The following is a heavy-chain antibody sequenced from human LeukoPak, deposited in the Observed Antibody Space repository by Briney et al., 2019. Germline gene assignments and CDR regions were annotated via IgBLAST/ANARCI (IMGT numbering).Heavy chain of an antibody. CDR1: GFTFSSHG. CDR2: ISYDGINK. Sequence: PGRSLRLSCGASGFTFSSHGVHWVRQAPAKGLEWVAVISYDGINKYYADSVKGRFTISRDNAKNTLYLQMNSLRAEDTAVYYCARDRRGAMVSWGMDVWGQGTTVTVSS. D-gene: IGHD5-18*01. V-gene: IGHV3-30*03. CDR3: ARDRRGAMVSWGMDV. J-gene: IGHJ6*02.